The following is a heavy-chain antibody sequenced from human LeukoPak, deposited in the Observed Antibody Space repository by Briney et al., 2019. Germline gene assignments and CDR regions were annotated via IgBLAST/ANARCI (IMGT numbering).Heavy chain of an antibody. V-gene: IGHV1-69*01. CDR1: GGTFSSYA. D-gene: IGHD3-22*01. CDR2: MIPIFGTA. CDR3: ARDLVPYYYDSSGHSRWALDI. Sequence: SVKVSCKASGGTFSSYAISWVRQAPGQGLEWMGGMIPIFGTANYAQKFQGRVTITADESTSTAYMELSSLRSEDTAVYYCARDLVPYYYDSSGHSRWALDIWGQGTMVTVSS. J-gene: IGHJ3*02.